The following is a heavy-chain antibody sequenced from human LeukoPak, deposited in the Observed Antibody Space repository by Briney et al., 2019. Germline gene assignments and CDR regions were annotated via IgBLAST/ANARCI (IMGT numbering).Heavy chain of an antibody. CDR3: AREIVGGFNPGAY. CDR1: LDSTTSNF. CDR2: IHRSGST. Sequence: SETLSLTCTVSLDSTTSNFWSWVRQPPGKGLEWIGEIHRSGSTNCNPSLQSRVTISIDRSKNQIALELSSVTAADNAVYYCAREIVGGFNPGAYWGQGTLVTVSS. D-gene: IGHD1-14*01. J-gene: IGHJ4*02. V-gene: IGHV4-59*12.